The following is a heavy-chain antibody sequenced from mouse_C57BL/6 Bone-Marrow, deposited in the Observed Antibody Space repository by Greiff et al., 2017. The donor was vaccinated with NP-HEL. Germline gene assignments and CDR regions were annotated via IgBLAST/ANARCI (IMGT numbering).Heavy chain of an antibody. CDR2: IYPRSGNT. J-gene: IGHJ2*01. CDR1: GYTFTSYG. V-gene: IGHV1-81*01. Sequence: QVQLQQSGAELARPGASVKLSCKASGYTFTSYGISWVKQRTGQGLEWIGEIYPRSGNTYYNEKLKGKATLTADKSSSTAYMELRSRTSEDSAVYFCARWDYGSSYDYWGQGTTLTVSS. CDR3: ARWDYGSSYDY. D-gene: IGHD1-1*01.